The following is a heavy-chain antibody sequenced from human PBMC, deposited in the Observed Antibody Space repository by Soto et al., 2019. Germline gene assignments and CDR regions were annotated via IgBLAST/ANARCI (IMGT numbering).Heavy chain of an antibody. CDR2: IWYDGSNK. CDR3: ARDATMIVPPDYYYYYGMDV. Sequence: GGSLRLSCAASGFTFSSYGMHWVRQAPGKGLEWVAVIWYDGSNKYYADSVKGRFTISRDNSKNTLYLQMNSLRAEDTAVYYCARDATMIVPPDYYYYYGMDVWGQGTTVTVSS. CDR1: GFTFSSYG. V-gene: IGHV3-33*01. D-gene: IGHD3-22*01. J-gene: IGHJ6*02.